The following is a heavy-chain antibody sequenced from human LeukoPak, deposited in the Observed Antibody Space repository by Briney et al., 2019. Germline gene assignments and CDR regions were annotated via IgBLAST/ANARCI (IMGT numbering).Heavy chain of an antibody. CDR3: ARHYYDSSGYYDY. J-gene: IGHJ4*02. D-gene: IGHD3-22*01. Sequence: GGSLRLSCAASGFTVSSNYMSWVRQAPGKGLEWVSVIYSGGSTSYADSVKGRFTISRDNAKNTLYLQMNSLRAEDTAVYYCARHYYDSSGYYDYWGQGTLVTVSS. CDR1: GFTVSSNY. V-gene: IGHV3-66*04. CDR2: IYSGGST.